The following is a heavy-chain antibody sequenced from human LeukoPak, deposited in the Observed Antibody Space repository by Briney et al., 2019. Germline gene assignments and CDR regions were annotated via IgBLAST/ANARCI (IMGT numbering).Heavy chain of an antibody. D-gene: IGHD2-2*01. CDR2: ISYDGSNK. CDR1: GFSFSSYA. J-gene: IGHJ4*02. V-gene: IGHV3-30*04. Sequence: GRSLRLSCAASGFSFSSYAMHWVRQAPGKGLEWVALISYDGSNKKYADSVKGRFTISRDNSRNTLYLQMNSLRAGDTAVYYCAKSFRSTSLDYWGQGTLVTVSS. CDR3: AKSFRSTSLDY.